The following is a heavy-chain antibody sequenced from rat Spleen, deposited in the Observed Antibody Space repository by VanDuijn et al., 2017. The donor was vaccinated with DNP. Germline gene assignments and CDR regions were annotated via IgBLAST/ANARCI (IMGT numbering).Heavy chain of an antibody. CDR2: ITAGGGST. D-gene: IGHD1-1*01. V-gene: IGHV5-25*01. J-gene: IGHJ2*01. CDR1: GFTFSNFP. CDR3: ARRGYYSEPLDY. Sequence: EVQLVESGGGLVQPGRSLKLSCAASGFTFSNFPMAWVRQTPTRGLEWVATITAGGGSTYYRDPVKGRFTISRDNAKSTLYLQMDSLRSEDTATYYCARRGYYSEPLDYWGQGVMVTVSS.